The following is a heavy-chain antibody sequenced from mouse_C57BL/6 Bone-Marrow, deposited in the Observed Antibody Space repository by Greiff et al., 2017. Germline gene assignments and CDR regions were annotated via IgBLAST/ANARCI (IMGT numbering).Heavy chain of an antibody. CDR1: GFTFSSYG. V-gene: IGHV5-6*01. Sequence: EVQGVESGGDLVKPGGSLKLSCAASGFTFSSYGMSWVRQTPDKRLEWVATISSGGSYTYYPDSVKGRFTISRDNAKNTLYLQMSSLKSEDTAMYYCATTGSSFAYWGQGTLVTVSA. CDR2: ISSGGSYT. J-gene: IGHJ3*01. CDR3: ATTGSSFAY. D-gene: IGHD4-1*02.